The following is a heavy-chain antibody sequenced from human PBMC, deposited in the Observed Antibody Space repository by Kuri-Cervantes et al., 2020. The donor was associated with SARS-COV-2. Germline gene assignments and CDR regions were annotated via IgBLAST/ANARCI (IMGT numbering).Heavy chain of an antibody. CDR1: GYTFTSYG. CDR2: MNPNSGNT. V-gene: IGHV1-8*03. J-gene: IGHJ2*01. Sequence: ASVKVSCKASGYTFTSYGISWVRQAPGQGFEWMGWMNPNSGNTGYAQKFQGRVTITRNTSISTAYMELSSLRSEDTAVYYCARDRLQPTWGSSFWYFDLWGRGTLVTVSS. CDR3: ARDRLQPTWGSSFWYFDL. D-gene: IGHD7-27*01.